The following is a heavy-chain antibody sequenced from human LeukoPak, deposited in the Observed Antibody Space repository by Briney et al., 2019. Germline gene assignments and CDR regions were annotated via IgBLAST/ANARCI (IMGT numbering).Heavy chain of an antibody. D-gene: IGHD5-12*01. CDR2: INGGGGSI. V-gene: IGHV3-23*01. CDR1: GFTFSSYA. J-gene: IGHJ4*02. Sequence: GGSLRLSCAASGFTFSSYAMSWVRQAPGKGLDWVSSINGGGGSIYYADSVKGRFTISRDNSKNTLYLQMNSLRAEDTAVYYCARGPSGYHNTGGQGTLVTVSS. CDR3: ARGPSGYHNT.